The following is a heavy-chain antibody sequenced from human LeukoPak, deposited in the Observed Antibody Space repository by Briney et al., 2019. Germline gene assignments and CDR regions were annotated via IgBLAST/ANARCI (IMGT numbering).Heavy chain of an antibody. CDR3: ARGFESSTSYVSDFDF. J-gene: IGHJ4*02. CDR2: IIPILGIT. CDR1: GGTFSRYG. Sequence: GASVKVSCKASGGTFSRYGISWVRQAPGQGLEWMGRIIPILGITNYAQKFQGRVTITADKSTTTAYMELSSLRSEDTAVYSCARGFESSTSYVSDFDFWGQGSLVTVSS. V-gene: IGHV1-69*04. D-gene: IGHD3-16*01.